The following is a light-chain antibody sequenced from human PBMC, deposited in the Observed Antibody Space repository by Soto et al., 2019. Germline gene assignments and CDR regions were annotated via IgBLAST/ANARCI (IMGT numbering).Light chain of an antibody. V-gene: IGKV3-11*01. J-gene: IGKJ1*01. CDR2: DAS. Sequence: EIVLTQSPATLSLSPGERATFSCRASQSVSSDLVWYQQKPGQAPRLLIYDASNRATGVPARFSGSGSGTEFTLTISSLQPDDFATYYCQQYNSYSWTFGQGTKVDIK. CDR1: QSVSSD. CDR3: QQYNSYSWT.